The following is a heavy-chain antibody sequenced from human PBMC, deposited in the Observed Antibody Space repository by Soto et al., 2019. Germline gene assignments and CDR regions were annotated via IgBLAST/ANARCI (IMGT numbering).Heavy chain of an antibody. CDR3: AKGKGGSNGYYFLDY. D-gene: IGHD3-22*01. CDR1: GFIFSSYA. V-gene: IGHV3-23*01. CDR2: ISGSGGST. J-gene: IGHJ4*02. Sequence: GGSLRLSCAASGFIFSSYAMTWVRQAPGKGLEWVSGISGSGGSTFYADSVKGRFTISRDNSKNTLYLQMNSLRAEDTAVYYCAKGKGGSNGYYFLDYWGQGTLVTVSS.